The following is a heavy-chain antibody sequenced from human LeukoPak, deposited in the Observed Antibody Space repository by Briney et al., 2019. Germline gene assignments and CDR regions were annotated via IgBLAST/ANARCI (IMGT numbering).Heavy chain of an antibody. CDR3: ASKTTWPRHKYYFDY. CDR1: GFTFSDFW. J-gene: IGHJ4*02. V-gene: IGHV3-7*03. D-gene: IGHD1-7*01. Sequence: PGGSLRLSCAVSGFTFSDFWMNWVRQAPGKGLEWVASIRQDGSEKTYVDSVKGRFTISRDNTKNSLFLQMNSLRAEDTAVYYCASKTTWPRHKYYFDYWSQGTLVTVSS. CDR2: IRQDGSEK.